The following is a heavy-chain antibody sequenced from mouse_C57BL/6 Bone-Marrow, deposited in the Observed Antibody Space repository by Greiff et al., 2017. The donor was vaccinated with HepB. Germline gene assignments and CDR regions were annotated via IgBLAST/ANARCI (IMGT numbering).Heavy chain of an antibody. CDR1: GYTFTSYW. V-gene: IGHV1-69*01. Sequence: VQLQQSGAELVMPGASVKLSCKASGYTFTSYWMHWVKQRPGQGLEWIGEIDPSDSYTNYNQKFKGKSTLTVDKSSSTAYMQLSSLTSEDSAVYYCARETAQAYYWGQGTSVTVSS. D-gene: IGHD3-2*02. J-gene: IGHJ4*01. CDR3: ARETAQAYY. CDR2: IDPSDSYT.